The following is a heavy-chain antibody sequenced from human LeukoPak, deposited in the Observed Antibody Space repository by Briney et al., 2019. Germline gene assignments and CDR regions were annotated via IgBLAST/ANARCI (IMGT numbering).Heavy chain of an antibody. Sequence: GGSLRLSCAASGFTFSSYSMNWVRQAPGKGLEWVSYISSSSSTIYYADSVKGRFTISRDNAKNSLYLQMNSLRAEDTAVYYCAGERGEEYSSGWYKRNYFDNWGQGIRVTVSS. J-gene: IGHJ4*02. V-gene: IGHV3-48*01. CDR2: ISSSSSTI. D-gene: IGHD6-19*01. CDR3: AGERGEEYSSGWYKRNYFDN. CDR1: GFTFSSYS.